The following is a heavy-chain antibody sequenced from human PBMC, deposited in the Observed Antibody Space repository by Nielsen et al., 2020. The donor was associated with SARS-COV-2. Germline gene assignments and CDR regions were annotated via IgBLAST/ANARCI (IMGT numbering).Heavy chain of an antibody. D-gene: IGHD6-13*01. Sequence: GSLRLSCAASGFTFSSYDMHWVRQATGKGLEWVSAIGTAGDTYYPGSVKGRFTISRDNAKNSLYLQMNSLRAEDTALYHCARGIGQQLVAYYYYGMDVWGQGTTVTVSS. CDR3: ARGIGQQLVAYYYYGMDV. CDR2: IGTAGDT. V-gene: IGHV3-13*04. J-gene: IGHJ6*02. CDR1: GFTFSSYD.